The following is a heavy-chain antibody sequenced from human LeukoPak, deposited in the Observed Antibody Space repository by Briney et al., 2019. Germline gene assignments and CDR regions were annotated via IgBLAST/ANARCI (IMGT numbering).Heavy chain of an antibody. V-gene: IGHV4-34*01. CDR1: GGSFSGYY. D-gene: IGHD6-13*01. Sequence: PSETLSLTCAVYGGSFSGYYWSWIRQPPGKGLEWIGEINHSRSTNYNPSLKSRVTISVDTSKNQFSLKLSSVTAADTAVYYCARGRQQLAWVTYYYYYYMDVWGKGTTVTVSS. CDR2: INHSRST. J-gene: IGHJ6*03. CDR3: ARGRQQLAWVTYYYYYYMDV.